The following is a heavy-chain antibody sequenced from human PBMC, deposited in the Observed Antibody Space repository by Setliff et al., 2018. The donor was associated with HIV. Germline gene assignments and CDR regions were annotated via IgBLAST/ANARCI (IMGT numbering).Heavy chain of an antibody. CDR3: ARAWGTESSSWTNDAFDI. V-gene: IGHV1-18*01. J-gene: IGHJ3*02. Sequence: ASVKVSCKASGYTFTGYDINWVRQAPGQGLEWMGWMNPNNGNTYYKQKFQGRVTMTTDTSTSTAYMELRSLRSDDTAVYYCARAWGTESSSWTNDAFDIWGQGTMVTVSS. CDR2: MNPNNGNT. D-gene: IGHD6-13*01. CDR1: GYTFTGYD.